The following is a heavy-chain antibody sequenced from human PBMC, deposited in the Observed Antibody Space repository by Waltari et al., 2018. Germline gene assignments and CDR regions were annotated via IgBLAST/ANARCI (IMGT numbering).Heavy chain of an antibody. CDR1: GFIFSSQG. CDR2: ISFDGKKI. J-gene: IGHJ3*01. CDR3: AKDGDYSLTEYDAFDV. D-gene: IGHD4-17*01. Sequence: VQLLESGGGVVQPGGSLRLACAAYGFIFSSQGMKWVRQIPGKGLEWVVFISFDGKKIFDADSVRGRFSISRDNSDNMVFLQMNSLRPEDSGVYYCAKDGDYSLTEYDAFDVWGQGTVVTVSP. V-gene: IGHV3-30*02.